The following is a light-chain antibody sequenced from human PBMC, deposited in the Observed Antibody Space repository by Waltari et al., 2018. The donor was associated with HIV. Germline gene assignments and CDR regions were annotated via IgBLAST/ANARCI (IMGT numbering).Light chain of an antibody. Sequence: QSVLTQPPSASGTPGQRVVISCSGGSSNIGNNFVYWYQQRPGSTPKLLIYRNDQRPSGVSDRFSGSKSGTSASLAISGLRSEDEADYYCATWDDSLNSFWVFGGGTKVTVL. J-gene: IGLJ3*02. CDR2: RND. V-gene: IGLV1-47*01. CDR3: ATWDDSLNSFWV. CDR1: SSNIGNNF.